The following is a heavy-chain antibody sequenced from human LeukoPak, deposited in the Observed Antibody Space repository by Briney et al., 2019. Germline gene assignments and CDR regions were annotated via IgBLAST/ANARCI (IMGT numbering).Heavy chain of an antibody. Sequence: SVKVSCKASGGTFSSYAISWVRRAPGQGLEWMGGIIPIFGTANYAQKFQGRVTITADESTSTAYMELSSLRSEDTAVYYCARDQGDPFGEFPNWFDPWGQGTLVTVSS. V-gene: IGHV1-69*13. CDR3: ARDQGDPFGEFPNWFDP. D-gene: IGHD3-10*01. CDR2: IIPIFGTA. J-gene: IGHJ5*02. CDR1: GGTFSSYA.